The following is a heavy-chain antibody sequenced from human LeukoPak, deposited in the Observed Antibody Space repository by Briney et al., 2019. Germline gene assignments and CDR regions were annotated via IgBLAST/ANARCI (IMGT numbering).Heavy chain of an antibody. CDR3: VSRDAYKPRYFMDV. CDR1: GFNFDIAW. Sequence: PGGSLRLSCAVSGFNFDIAWMNWVRQAPGEGLEWVGRIKSKNDGAATDYAAPVRGRFTISIDDSKNMLYLQMNSLKTEDTAVYHCVSRDAYKPRYFMDVWGKGTTVTVSS. D-gene: IGHD5-24*01. V-gene: IGHV3-15*01. J-gene: IGHJ6*03. CDR2: IKSKNDGAAT.